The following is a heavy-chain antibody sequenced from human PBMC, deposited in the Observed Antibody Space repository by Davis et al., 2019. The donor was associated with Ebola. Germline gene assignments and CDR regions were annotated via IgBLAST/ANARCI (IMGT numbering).Heavy chain of an antibody. J-gene: IGHJ4*02. CDR2: IGTAGDP. CDR3: AREGPTREFDY. V-gene: IGHV3-13*05. CDR1: GFTFRSYD. Sequence: PGGPLRPSCAAPGFTFRSYDMHWVRQATPKRLEWVSAIGTAGDPYYPGSVKGRFTISRENAKNSLYLQMNSLRAGNTAVYYCAREGPTREFDYWGQGTLVTVSS. D-gene: IGHD2-2*01.